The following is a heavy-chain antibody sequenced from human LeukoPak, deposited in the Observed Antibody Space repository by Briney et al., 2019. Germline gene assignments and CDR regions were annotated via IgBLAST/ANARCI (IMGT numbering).Heavy chain of an antibody. Sequence: SETLSLTCTVSGGSISPYYWSWIRQPPGKGLEWIGYIYYSGSTNYNPSLKSRVTISLDTSKNQFSLKLSSVTAADTAVYAGASMRASTRAAAGNDYWGQGTLVTVSS. CDR2: IYYSGST. D-gene: IGHD6-13*01. J-gene: IGHJ4*02. V-gene: IGHV4-59*01. CDR1: GGSISPYY. CDR3: ASMRASTRAAAGNDY.